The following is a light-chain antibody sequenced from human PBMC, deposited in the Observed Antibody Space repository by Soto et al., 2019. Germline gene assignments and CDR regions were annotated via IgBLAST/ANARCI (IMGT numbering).Light chain of an antibody. CDR3: CSYAGGTTGV. CDR1: SSDLGSYNL. V-gene: IGLV2-23*01. Sequence: QSVLTQPASVSVSPGQTITISCTGTSSDLGSYNLVSWYQQHPVKAPKLRIYEGSKRPSGVSNRFSGSKSGNTAALTISGLQTEDEADYYCCSYAGGTTGVFGGGTQLTVL. J-gene: IGLJ2*01. CDR2: EGS.